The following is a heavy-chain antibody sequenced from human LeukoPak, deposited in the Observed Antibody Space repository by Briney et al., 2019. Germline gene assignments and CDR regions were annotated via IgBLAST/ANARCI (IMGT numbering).Heavy chain of an antibody. J-gene: IGHJ6*02. CDR1: GYTFTSYD. CDR2: MNPNSGNT. Sequence: ASVKVSCKASGYTFTSYDINWVRQATGQGLEWMGWMNPNSGNTGYAQKFQGRVTMTRNTSISTAYMELSSQRSEDTAVYYCARGLIWRITIFGVVIVPGGYGMDVWGQGTTVTVS. CDR3: ARGLIWRITIFGVVIVPGGYGMDV. D-gene: IGHD3-3*01. V-gene: IGHV1-8*01.